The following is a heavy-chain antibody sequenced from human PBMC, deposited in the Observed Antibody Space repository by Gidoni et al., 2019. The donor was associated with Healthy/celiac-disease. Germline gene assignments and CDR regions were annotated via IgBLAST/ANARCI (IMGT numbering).Heavy chain of an antibody. D-gene: IGHD4-17*01. J-gene: IGHJ4*02. Sequence: STYYNPSLKSRVTISVDTSKNQFSLKLSSVTAADTAVYYCARHGIEDYGDSLYYFDYWGQGTLVTVSS. V-gene: IGHV4-39*01. CDR2: ST. CDR3: ARHGIEDYGDSLYYFDY.